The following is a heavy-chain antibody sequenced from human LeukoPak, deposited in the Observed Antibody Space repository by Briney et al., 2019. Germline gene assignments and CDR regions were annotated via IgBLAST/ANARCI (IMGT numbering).Heavy chain of an antibody. CDR2: ISGSGGST. Sequence: GGSLRLSCAASGFTFSSYAMSWVRQVPGKGLEWVSAISGSGGSTYYADSVKGRFTISRDNSKNTLYLQMNSLRAEDTAVYYCAKGLILGYCSGGSCYEPFDYWGQGTLVTVSS. J-gene: IGHJ4*02. CDR3: AKGLILGYCSGGSCYEPFDY. V-gene: IGHV3-23*01. CDR1: GFTFSSYA. D-gene: IGHD2-15*01.